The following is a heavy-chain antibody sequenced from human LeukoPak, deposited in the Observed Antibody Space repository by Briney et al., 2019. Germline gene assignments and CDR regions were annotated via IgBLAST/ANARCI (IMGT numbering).Heavy chain of an antibody. V-gene: IGHV4-4*02. D-gene: IGHD3-22*01. CDR1: GGSIINSNW. CDR2: IDHSGST. CDR3: ARRNGYYDSSGYRY. Sequence: KSSETLSLTCAVSGGSIINSNWWSWVRQPPGKGLEWIGEIDHSGSTSYNPSLKSRVTMSVDRSQNQFSLRLSTVTAADTAVYYCARRNGYYDSSGYRYWGQGTLVTVSS. J-gene: IGHJ4*02.